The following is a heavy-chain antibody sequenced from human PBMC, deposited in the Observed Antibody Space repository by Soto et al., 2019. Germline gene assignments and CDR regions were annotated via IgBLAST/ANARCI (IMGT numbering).Heavy chain of an antibody. CDR3: ARVGYYDFWSGYRAPDYYYYGMDV. Sequence: VASVKVSCKASGYTFTSYDINWVRQATGQGLEWMGWMNPNSGNTGYAQKFQGRVTMTRNTSISTAYMELSSLRSEDTAVYYCARVGYYDFWSGYRAPDYYYYGMDVWGQGTTVTVSS. CDR2: MNPNSGNT. J-gene: IGHJ6*02. D-gene: IGHD3-3*01. CDR1: GYTFTSYD. V-gene: IGHV1-8*01.